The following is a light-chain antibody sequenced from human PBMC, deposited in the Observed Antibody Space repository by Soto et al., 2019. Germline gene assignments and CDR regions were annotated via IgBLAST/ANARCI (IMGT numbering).Light chain of an antibody. CDR1: QSVSSN. CDR2: GAS. Sequence: DIVLTQSPGTLSLSPGERATLSCRASQSVSSNLAWYQQKPGQAPRLLIYGASTRATGIPARFSGSGSGTEFTLTISSLRSEDFATYYCQHYNSYSEAFGQGTKVDIK. J-gene: IGKJ1*01. CDR3: QHYNSYSEA. V-gene: IGKV3-15*01.